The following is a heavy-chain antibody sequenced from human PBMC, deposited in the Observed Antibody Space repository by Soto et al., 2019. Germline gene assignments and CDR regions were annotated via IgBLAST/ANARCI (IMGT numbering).Heavy chain of an antibody. J-gene: IGHJ3*02. CDR3: ARNKTGTDAIDI. D-gene: IGHD1-1*01. CDR1: GFTFGDYG. V-gene: IGHV3-20*04. CDR2: INWNGGST. Sequence: GGSLRLSCAASGFTFGDYGMSWVRQAPGKGLEWVSGINWNGGSTGYADSVKGRFTISRDNAKNSLYLQMNSLRAEDPAMYYCARNKTGTDAIDIWGQGTMVTVSS.